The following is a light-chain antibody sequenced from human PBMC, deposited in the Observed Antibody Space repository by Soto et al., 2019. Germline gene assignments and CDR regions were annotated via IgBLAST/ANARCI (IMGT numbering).Light chain of an antibody. Sequence: QSVLTQTASVSGSPGQSITITYTGTSSDVGGYNYVSWHQQHPGKAPKVMIYEVSNRPSGASNRFSGSKSGNTASLTISGLQAEDEADYYCSSYTSSSTLGVFGTGTKVTVL. CDR3: SSYTSSSTLGV. V-gene: IGLV2-14*01. CDR1: SSDVGGYNY. J-gene: IGLJ1*01. CDR2: EVS.